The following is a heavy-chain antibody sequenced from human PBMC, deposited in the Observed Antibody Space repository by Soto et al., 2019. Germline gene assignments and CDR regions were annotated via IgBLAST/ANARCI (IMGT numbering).Heavy chain of an antibody. CDR1: GFTVSSNY. D-gene: IGHD6-13*01. V-gene: IGHV3-66*01. J-gene: IGHJ4*02. CDR2: IYSGGST. Sequence: GGSLRLSCAASGFTVSSNYMSWVRQAPGKGLEWVSVIYSGGSTYYADSVKGRFTISRDNSKNTPYPQMNSLRAEDTAVYYCAACIAAAGSFDYWGQGTLVTVSS. CDR3: AACIAAAGSFDY.